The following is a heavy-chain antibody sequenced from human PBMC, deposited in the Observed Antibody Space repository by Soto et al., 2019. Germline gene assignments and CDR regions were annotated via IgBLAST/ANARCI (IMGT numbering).Heavy chain of an antibody. Sequence: SETLSFTCAVYGGSFSGYYWSWIRQPPGKGLEWIGEINHSGSTNYNPSLKSRVTISVDTSKNQFSLKLSSVTAADTAVYYCARGRDILTGYYRGYYYYGMDVWGQGTTVTVSS. CDR3: ARGRDILTGYYRGYYYYGMDV. V-gene: IGHV4-34*01. CDR1: GGSFSGYY. J-gene: IGHJ6*02. CDR2: INHSGST. D-gene: IGHD3-9*01.